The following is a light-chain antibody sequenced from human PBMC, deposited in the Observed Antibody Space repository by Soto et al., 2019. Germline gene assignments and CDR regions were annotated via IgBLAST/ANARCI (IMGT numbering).Light chain of an antibody. J-gene: IGLJ1*01. Sequence: QSALTQPPSASGSPGQSVAISCTGTTIDISGYNYVSWYQQHPGKAPKLMIYEVNKRPSGVPDRFSGSKSGNTASLTVSGLQAEDEADYYCSSHGGNSPYVFGTGTKLNVL. CDR3: SSHGGNSPYV. CDR2: EVN. V-gene: IGLV2-8*01. CDR1: TIDISGYNY.